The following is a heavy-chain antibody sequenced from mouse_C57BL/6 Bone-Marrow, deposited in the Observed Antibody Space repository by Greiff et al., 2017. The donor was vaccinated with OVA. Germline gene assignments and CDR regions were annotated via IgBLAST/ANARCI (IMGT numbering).Heavy chain of an antibody. D-gene: IGHD2-2*01. J-gene: IGHJ2*01. CDR1: GYTFTSYW. V-gene: IGHV1-69*01. CDR2: IDPSDSYT. CDR3: ARDGYDLKYLDD. Sequence: QVQLKQPGAELVMPGASVKLSCKASGYTFTSYWMHWVKQRPGQGLEWIGEIDPSDSYTNYNQKFKGKSTLTVDKSSSTAYMQLSSLTSEDSAVDYCARDGYDLKYLDDWGQGTTLTVSS.